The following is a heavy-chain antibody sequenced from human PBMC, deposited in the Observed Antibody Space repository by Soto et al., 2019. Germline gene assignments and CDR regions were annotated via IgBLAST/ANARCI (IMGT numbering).Heavy chain of an antibody. V-gene: IGHV3-30*18. Sequence: PGGSLRLSCAASGFTFSNFGMHWVRQAPDTGLDWVAAVTYDGTNKYYADSVKGRFTTSKDNSKNTLYLQMNSLRVDDTAVYYLAKWGPHEFSMAYWGQGTLVPVCS. CDR1: GFTFSNFG. J-gene: IGHJ4*02. D-gene: IGHD3-10*01. CDR3: AKWGPHEFSMAY. CDR2: VTYDGTNK.